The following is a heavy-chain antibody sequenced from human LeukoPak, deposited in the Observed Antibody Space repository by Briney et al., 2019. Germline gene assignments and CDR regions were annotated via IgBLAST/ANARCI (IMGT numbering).Heavy chain of an antibody. Sequence: SETLSLTCTVSGGSISSYYWSWIRQPAGKGLEWIGRIYTSGSTIYNPSLKCRVTMSVDASKNQFSPKLSSVTAADTAVYYCASLAGGLGRAGSVEFDYWGQGTLVTVSS. J-gene: IGHJ4*02. V-gene: IGHV4-4*07. CDR3: ASLAGGLGRAGSVEFDY. CDR2: IYTSGST. D-gene: IGHD6-19*01. CDR1: GGSISSYY.